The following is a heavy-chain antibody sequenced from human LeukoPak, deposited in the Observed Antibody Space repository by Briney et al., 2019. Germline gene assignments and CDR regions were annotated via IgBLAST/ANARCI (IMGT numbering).Heavy chain of an antibody. Sequence: PGGSLRLSCAASGSTFSSYGMHWVRQAPGKGLEWGAFIRYDGSNKYYADSVKGRFTFSRDNSKNTLYLHMNSLRAEDTALYYCAKDAIQRWSIAAAGTEEGYYYYMDVWGKGTTVTVSS. D-gene: IGHD6-13*01. CDR1: GSTFSSYG. CDR3: AKDAIQRWSIAAAGTEEGYYYYMDV. J-gene: IGHJ6*03. CDR2: IRYDGSNK. V-gene: IGHV3-30*02.